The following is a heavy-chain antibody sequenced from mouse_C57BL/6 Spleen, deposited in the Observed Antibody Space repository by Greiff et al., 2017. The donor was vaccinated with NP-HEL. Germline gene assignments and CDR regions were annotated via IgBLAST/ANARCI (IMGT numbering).Heavy chain of an antibody. CDR1: GYSITSGYY. CDR2: ISYDGSN. CDR3: AREGKLGRGFAY. V-gene: IGHV3-6*01. D-gene: IGHD4-1*01. Sequence: EVKLQESGPGLVKPSQSLSLTCSVTGYSITSGYYWNWIRQFPGNKLEWMGYISYDGSNNYNPSLKNRISITRDTSKNQFFLKLNSVTTEDTATYYCAREGKLGRGFAYWGQGTLVTVSA. J-gene: IGHJ3*01.